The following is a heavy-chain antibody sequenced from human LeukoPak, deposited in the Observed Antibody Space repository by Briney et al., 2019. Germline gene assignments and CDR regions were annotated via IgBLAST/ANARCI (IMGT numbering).Heavy chain of an antibody. Sequence: SETLSLTCTVSGGSISSSSYYWGWIRQPPGKGLEWIGSIYYSRSTYYNPSLKSRVTISVDTSKNQFSLKLSSVTAADTAVYYCARYTVAGYWEYLYYFDYWGQGTLVTVSS. D-gene: IGHD6-19*01. J-gene: IGHJ4*02. CDR3: ARYTVAGYWEYLYYFDY. V-gene: IGHV4-39*01. CDR1: GGSISSSSYY. CDR2: IYYSRST.